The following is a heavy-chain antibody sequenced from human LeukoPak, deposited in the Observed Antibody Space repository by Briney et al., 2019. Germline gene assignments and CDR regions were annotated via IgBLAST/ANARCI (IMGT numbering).Heavy chain of an antibody. CDR3: AGAVEMATAFDY. CDR1: GGSFSGYY. D-gene: IGHD5-24*01. CDR2: INHSGST. V-gene: IGHV4-34*01. J-gene: IGHJ4*02. Sequence: PSETLSLTCAVYGGSFSGYYWSWIRQPPGKGLEWIGEINHSGSTNYNPSLKSRVTISVDTSKNQFSLKLSSVTAADTAVYYCAGAVEMATAFDYWGQGTLVTVSS.